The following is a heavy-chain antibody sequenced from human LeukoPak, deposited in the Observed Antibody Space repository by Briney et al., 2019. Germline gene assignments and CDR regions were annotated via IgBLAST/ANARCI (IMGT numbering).Heavy chain of an antibody. J-gene: IGHJ3*02. CDR2: ISWNSGRI. V-gene: IGHV3-9*01. CDR3: AKDFYRLGEFDAFDN. D-gene: IGHD3-16*01. CDR1: GFTFDDYA. Sequence: GGSLRLFCAASGFTFDDYAMHWVRQAPGKGLEWVSGISWNSGRIGYADSVKGRFTISRDNAKNSLYLQMNSLRVEDTALYYCAKDFYRLGEFDAFDNWGQGTMVTVSS.